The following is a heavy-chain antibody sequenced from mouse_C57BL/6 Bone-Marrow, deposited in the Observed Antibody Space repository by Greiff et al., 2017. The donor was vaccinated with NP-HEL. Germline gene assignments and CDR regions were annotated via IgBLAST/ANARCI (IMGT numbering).Heavy chain of an antibody. CDR1: GYTFTSYW. J-gene: IGHJ2*01. CDR3: ARFDPDY. CDR2: IDPSDSYT. V-gene: IGHV1-69*01. Sequence: QVQLQQPGAELVMPGASVKLSCKASGYTFTSYWMHWVKQRHGQGLEWIGEIDPSDSYTNYNQKFKGKSTLTVDKSSSTAYMQLSSLTSEDSAVYYCARFDPDYWGQGTTLTVSS.